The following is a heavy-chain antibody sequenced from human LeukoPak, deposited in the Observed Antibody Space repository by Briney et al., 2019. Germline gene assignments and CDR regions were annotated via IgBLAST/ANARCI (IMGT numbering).Heavy chain of an antibody. CDR1: GYSINTGYY. Sequence: SETLSLTCTVSGYSINTGYYWGWIRQPPGKGLEWIGNIFHSGSTYYNPSLKSRVTISVDTSRNQFSLNLSSVTAADTAVYHCARCTYYFDSDGYYVYWGQGTLVTVSS. V-gene: IGHV4-38-2*02. CDR2: IFHSGST. J-gene: IGHJ4*02. CDR3: ARCTYYFDSDGYYVY. D-gene: IGHD3-22*01.